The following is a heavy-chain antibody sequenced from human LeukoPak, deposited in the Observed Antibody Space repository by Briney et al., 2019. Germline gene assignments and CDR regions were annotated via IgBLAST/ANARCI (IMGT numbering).Heavy chain of an antibody. CDR3: ARSDDYGDYVSLRGFSWYFDL. CDR1: GGSISSGDYY. V-gene: IGHV4-30-4*01. Sequence: PSETLSLTCTVSGGSISSGDYYWSWIRQPPGKGLEWIGYIYYSGSTYYNPSLKSRVTISVDTSKNQFSLKLSSVTAADTAVYYCARSDDYGDYVSLRGFSWYFDLWGRGTLVTVSS. J-gene: IGHJ2*01. CDR2: IYYSGST. D-gene: IGHD4-17*01.